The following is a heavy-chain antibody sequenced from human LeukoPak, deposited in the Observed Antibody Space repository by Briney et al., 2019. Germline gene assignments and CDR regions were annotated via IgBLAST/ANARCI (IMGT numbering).Heavy chain of an antibody. CDR2: ISSSRSYI. CDR3: MRDYNIAGAY. V-gene: IGHV3-21*01. CDR1: GFTFSRYN. J-gene: IGHJ4*02. D-gene: IGHD1-14*01. Sequence: PGGSLRLSCTASGFTFSRYNMNWVRQAPGKGLEWVSSISSSRSYIYYADSVKGRFTISRDSAKNSLYLEMNSLRDEDTAVYYCMRDYNIAGAYWGQGTLVTVSS.